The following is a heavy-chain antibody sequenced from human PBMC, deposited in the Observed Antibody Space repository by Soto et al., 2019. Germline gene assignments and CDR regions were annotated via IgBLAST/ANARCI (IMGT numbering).Heavy chain of an antibody. D-gene: IGHD3-9*01. CDR1: GFTFSDYA. J-gene: IGHJ6*03. Sequence: EVQLLESGGGLVQPGGSLRLSCTASGFTFSDYAMSWVRLTSGKGLEWVAIISGAGGSIDYADSVKGRFTISRDNSKSTVYLQMNSQRDEDTAIYYCTNVLPRGYFGWFHYYKDVLGKGTTVTVSS. CDR3: TNVLPRGYFGWFHYYKDV. CDR2: ISGAGGSI. V-gene: IGHV3-23*01.